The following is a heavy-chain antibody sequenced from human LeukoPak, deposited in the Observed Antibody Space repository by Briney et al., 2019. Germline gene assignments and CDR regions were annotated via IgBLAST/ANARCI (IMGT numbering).Heavy chain of an antibody. CDR2: ISQDGSEK. J-gene: IGHJ4*02. CDR3: ARDHFSAYGY. Sequence: PGGSLRLSCAASGFTFSRYWMTWVRQAPGQGLEWVASISQDGSEKRYSDSVKGRFTISRDNAKNSLYLQMNSLGDDDTAVYYCARDHFSAYGYWGQGTLVTVSS. D-gene: IGHD5-12*01. CDR1: GFTFSRYW. V-gene: IGHV3-7*01.